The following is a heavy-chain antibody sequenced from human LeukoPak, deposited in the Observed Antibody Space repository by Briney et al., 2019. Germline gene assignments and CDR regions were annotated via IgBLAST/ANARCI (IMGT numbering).Heavy chain of an antibody. CDR1: GYTFTNYG. V-gene: IGHV1-18*01. D-gene: IGHD2-15*01. CDR2: ISPYNGNT. Sequence: ASVTVSCTASGYTFTNYGISWVRQAPGQGLEWMGWISPYNGNTNYAQKFQGRVTMTTDTSTTTAYMELRSLTSDDTAVYYCARDLDIVVVAAAVRHYGLDVWGQGTTVTASS. CDR3: ARDLDIVVVAAAVRHYGLDV. J-gene: IGHJ6*02.